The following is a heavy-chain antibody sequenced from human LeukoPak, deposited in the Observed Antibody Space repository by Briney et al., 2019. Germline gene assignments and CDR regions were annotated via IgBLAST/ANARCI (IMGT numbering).Heavy chain of an antibody. CDR2: INPSGGST. V-gene: IGHV1-2*02. CDR1: GYTFTSYY. Sequence: ASVKVSCKASGYTFTSYYMHWVRQAPGQGLEWMGIINPSGGSTNYAQKFQGRVTMTRDTSISTAYMELSRLRSDDTAVYYCASLAESDYWGQGTLVTVSS. D-gene: IGHD3-3*02. J-gene: IGHJ4*02. CDR3: ASLAESDY.